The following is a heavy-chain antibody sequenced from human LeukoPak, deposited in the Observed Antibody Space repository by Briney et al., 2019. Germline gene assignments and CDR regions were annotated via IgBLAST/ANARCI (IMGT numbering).Heavy chain of an antibody. D-gene: IGHD3-10*01. CDR2: IYYSGST. V-gene: IGHV4-59*01. J-gene: IGHJ3*02. Sequence: PSETLSLTCTVSGGSISSYYWSWIRQPPGKGLEWIGYIYYSGSTNYNPSLKSRATISVDTSKNQFSLKLSSVTAADTAVYYCARSSPAMVRGVNDAFDIWGQGTMVTVSS. CDR1: GGSISSYY. CDR3: ARSSPAMVRGVNDAFDI.